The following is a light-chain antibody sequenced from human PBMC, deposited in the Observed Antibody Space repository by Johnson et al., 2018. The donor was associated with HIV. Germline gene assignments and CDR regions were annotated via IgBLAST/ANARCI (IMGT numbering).Light chain of an antibody. J-gene: IGLJ1*01. Sequence: QPLPGTAPKLLIYDNNKRPSGIPDRFSGSKSGTSATLDITGLQTGDEGDYCCGSWDNTLSVFVFGAGTKVTVL. CDR2: DNN. V-gene: IGLV1-51*01. CDR3: GSWDNTLSVFV.